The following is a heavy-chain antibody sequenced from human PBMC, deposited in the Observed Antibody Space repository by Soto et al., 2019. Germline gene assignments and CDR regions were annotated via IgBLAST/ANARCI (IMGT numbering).Heavy chain of an antibody. CDR2: MNPNSGNT. V-gene: IGHV1-8*01. Sequence: ASVKVSGRASGYTCTSYDINWGRQATGHGLEWMGWMNPNSGNTGYAQKFQGRVTMTRNTSISTACMELSSLRSEATAVYYCARAGYSSSWYIGWFDPWGQGTLVSV. CDR1: GYTCTSYD. J-gene: IGHJ5*02. D-gene: IGHD6-13*01. CDR3: ARAGYSSSWYIGWFDP.